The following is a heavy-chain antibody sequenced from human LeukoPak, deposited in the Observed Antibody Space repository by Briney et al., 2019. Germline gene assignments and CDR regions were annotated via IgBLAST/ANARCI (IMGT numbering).Heavy chain of an antibody. J-gene: IGHJ6*02. V-gene: IGHV1-8*01. Sequence: ASVKVSCKASGYTFTSYDINWVRQATGQGLEWMGWMNPNSGNTGYAQKFQGRVTMTRNTSISTAYMELSSLRSEDTAVYYCARGSKFLEWLLQSSYYYYYGMDVWGQGTTVTVSS. D-gene: IGHD3-3*01. CDR3: ARGSKFLEWLLQSSYYYYYGMDV. CDR2: MNPNSGNT. CDR1: GYTFTSYD.